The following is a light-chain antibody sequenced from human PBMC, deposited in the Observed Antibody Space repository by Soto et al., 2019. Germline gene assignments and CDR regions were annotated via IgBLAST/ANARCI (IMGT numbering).Light chain of an antibody. Sequence: EIVLTQSPGTLSLSPGETATLSCRASQRVSNSYLAWYQKKPGQAPRLLIYGASSRAAGIPDRFSGSGSGTDFTLTISRLEPDDFAVYFCQRYGRSPPSPFGPGTNVDIK. V-gene: IGKV3-20*01. CDR1: QRVSNSY. J-gene: IGKJ3*01. CDR2: GAS. CDR3: QRYGRSPPSP.